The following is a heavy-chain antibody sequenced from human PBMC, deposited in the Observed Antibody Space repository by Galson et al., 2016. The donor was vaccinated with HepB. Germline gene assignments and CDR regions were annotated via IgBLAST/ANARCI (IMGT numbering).Heavy chain of an antibody. J-gene: IGHJ2*01. V-gene: IGHV5-51*01. CDR1: GYIFTSYW. D-gene: IGHD2-21*02. Sequence: QSGAEVKKPGESLKISCEASGYIFTSYWIAWVRQMPGQGLEWMGIIYPGDSDTRYSPSFQGQVTISADKSITTAYLQWSSLKAADTAMYYCARQVGTWYFDRWGRGTLVTVSS. CDR3: ARQVGTWYFDR. CDR2: IYPGDSDT.